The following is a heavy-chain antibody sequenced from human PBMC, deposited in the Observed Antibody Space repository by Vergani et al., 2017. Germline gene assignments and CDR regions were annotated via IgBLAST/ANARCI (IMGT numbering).Heavy chain of an antibody. V-gene: IGHV3-23*01. CDR1: GFTFSSYA. CDR3: ARDPRWHYDILTGYYPLDY. Sequence: EVQLLESGGGLVQPGGSLRLSCAASGFTFSSYAMSWVRQAPGKGLEWVSAISGSGGSTYYADSVKGRFTISRDNSKNTLYLQMNSLRAEDTAVYYCARDPRWHYDILTGYYPLDYWGQGTLVTVSS. J-gene: IGHJ4*02. D-gene: IGHD3-9*01. CDR2: ISGSGGST.